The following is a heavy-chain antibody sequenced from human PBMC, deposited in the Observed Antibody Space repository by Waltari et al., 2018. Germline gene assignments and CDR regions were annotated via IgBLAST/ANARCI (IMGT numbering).Heavy chain of an antibody. Sequence: QVQLQESGPGLVKPSGTLSVTCAVSGDSISGSYWGSWVRQPPGKGLEWIGQIHGSVRSDYNPSLESRLTVSMDTSSNHFSLTVTSATAADTAIYDCARDRGRGLYLDSWGQGTLVTVSP. CDR3: ARDRGRGLYLDS. V-gene: IGHV4-4*02. CDR1: GDSISGSYW. D-gene: IGHD1-26*01. J-gene: IGHJ4*02. CDR2: IHGSVRS.